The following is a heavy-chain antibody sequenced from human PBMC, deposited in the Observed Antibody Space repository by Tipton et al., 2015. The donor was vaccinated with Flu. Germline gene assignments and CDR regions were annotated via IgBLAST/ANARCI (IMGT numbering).Heavy chain of an antibody. J-gene: IGHJ4*02. CDR1: SGSISSYY. Sequence: TLSLTCTVSSGSISSYYWSWIRQPAGKGLEWIGRIYTSGSTNYNPSLKSRVTMSVDTSKNQFSLKLSSVTAADTAVYYCAREGVMKGQGGIFDYWGQGTLVTVSS. CDR2: IYTSGST. D-gene: IGHD1-26*01. V-gene: IGHV4-4*07. CDR3: AREGVMKGQGGIFDY.